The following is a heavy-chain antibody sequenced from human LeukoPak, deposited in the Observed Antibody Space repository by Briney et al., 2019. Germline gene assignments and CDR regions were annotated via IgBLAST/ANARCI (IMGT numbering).Heavy chain of an antibody. CDR3: AKVLWSSGYFQH. Sequence: GGSLRLSCVASGFTFSSYSMSWVRQAPGKGLDWVSAISGSGGSTYYADSVKGRFTISRDNSKNTLYLQMNSLRAEDTAVYYCAKVLWSSGYFQHWGQGTLVTVSS. V-gene: IGHV3-23*01. CDR2: ISGSGGST. CDR1: GFTFSSYS. J-gene: IGHJ1*01. D-gene: IGHD2-21*01.